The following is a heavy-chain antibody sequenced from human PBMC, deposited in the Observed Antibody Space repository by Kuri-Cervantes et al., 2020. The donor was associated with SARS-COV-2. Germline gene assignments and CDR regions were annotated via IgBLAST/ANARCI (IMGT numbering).Heavy chain of an antibody. Sequence: GESLKISCAASGFTVSSNYMSWVRQAPGKGLEWVSVIYSGGSTYYADSVEGRFTISRDNSKNTLYLQMNSLRAEDTAVYYCARVVRTGGSAFVDYWGQGTLVTVSS. CDR2: IYSGGST. D-gene: IGHD2-15*01. CDR3: ARVVRTGGSAFVDY. J-gene: IGHJ4*02. CDR1: GFTVSSNY. V-gene: IGHV3-53*01.